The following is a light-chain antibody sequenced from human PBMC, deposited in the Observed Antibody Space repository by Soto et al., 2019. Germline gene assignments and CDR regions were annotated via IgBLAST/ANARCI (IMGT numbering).Light chain of an antibody. CDR3: QQYNSYPYYT. CDR2: KAS. CDR1: QSINYW. J-gene: IGKJ2*01. Sequence: DIQMAQSPSTLSASVGDRVTITCRASQSINYWLAWYQQKPGKAPKLLIYKASSLESGVPSRFSGGGSGTEFTLTISSLQPDDFATYYCQQYNSYPYYTFGQGTKLEIK. V-gene: IGKV1-5*03.